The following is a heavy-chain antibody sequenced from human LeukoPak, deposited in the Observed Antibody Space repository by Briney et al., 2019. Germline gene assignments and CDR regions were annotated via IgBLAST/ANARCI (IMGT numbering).Heavy chain of an antibody. CDR2: IKQDGSEK. V-gene: IGHV3-7*01. CDR1: GFIFSSYW. J-gene: IGHJ4*02. CDR3: ARARRIAAAGTLFDY. D-gene: IGHD6-13*01. Sequence: GGSLRLSCAASGFIFSSYWMSWVRQAPGKGLEWVANIKQDGSEKYYVDSVKGRFTISRDNAKNSLYLQMNSLRAEDAAVYYCARARRIAAAGTLFDYWGQGTLVTVSS.